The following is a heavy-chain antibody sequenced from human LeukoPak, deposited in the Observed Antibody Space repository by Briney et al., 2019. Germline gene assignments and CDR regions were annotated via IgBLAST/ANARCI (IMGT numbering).Heavy chain of an antibody. Sequence: GASVKVSCKASGYTFTGYYMRWVRQAPGQGLEWMGWINPNSGGTNYAQKFQGRVTMTRDTSISTAYMELSRLRSDDTAVYYCARDGDCSSTSCYQPYYYYMDVWGKGTTVTVSS. J-gene: IGHJ6*03. D-gene: IGHD2-2*03. CDR2: INPNSGGT. CDR1: GYTFTGYY. V-gene: IGHV1-2*02. CDR3: ARDGDCSSTSCYQPYYYYMDV.